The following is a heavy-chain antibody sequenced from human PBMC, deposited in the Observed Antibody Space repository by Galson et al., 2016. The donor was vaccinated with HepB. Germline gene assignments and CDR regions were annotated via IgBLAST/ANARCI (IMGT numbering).Heavy chain of an antibody. J-gene: IGHJ6*02. CDR3: ARRQREEDIVVVVVVPGGFYYGMDV. CDR1: GFTFSSNW. D-gene: IGHD2-15*01. V-gene: IGHV3-7*04. CDR2: IKQDGSEK. Sequence: SLRLSCAASGFTFSSNWMSWVRQAPGKGLEWVANIKQDGSEKYYVDSVKGRFTISRDNAKNSLYLQMNSLRAEDTAMYYCARRQREEDIVVVVVVPGGFYYGMDVWGQGTTVTVSS.